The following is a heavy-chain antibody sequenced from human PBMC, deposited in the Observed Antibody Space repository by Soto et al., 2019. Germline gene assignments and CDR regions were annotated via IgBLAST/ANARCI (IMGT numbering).Heavy chain of an antibody. D-gene: IGHD3-3*01. CDR3: AIDQFFGGGTICYYFDF. CDR2: ISNDGGGK. V-gene: IGHV3-30*04. J-gene: IGHJ4*02. CDR1: GFTFTTYA. Sequence: QVQLVESGGGVVQPGRSLRLSCAASGFTFTTYALHWVRLAPGKGLDWVAFISNDGGGKYYADSVKGRFTISRDNSKNSLYLKLKSLRSYETAVYYCAIDQFFGGGTICYYFDFWCQGTLVTVSS.